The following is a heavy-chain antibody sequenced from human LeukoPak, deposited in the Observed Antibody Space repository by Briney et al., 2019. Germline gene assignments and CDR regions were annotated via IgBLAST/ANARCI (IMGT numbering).Heavy chain of an antibody. CDR2: IKRDGSEK. V-gene: IGHV3-7*04. CDR1: GFTFSNYW. CDR3: ARTLFGDY. D-gene: IGHD3-10*01. Sequence: GGSLRHSCAASGFTFSNYWMSWVRQAPGKGLEWVANIKRDGSEKYYVDSVKGRFTISRDNAKNSLYLQMNSLRAEDTAVYYCARTLFGDYWGQGTLVTVSS. J-gene: IGHJ4*02.